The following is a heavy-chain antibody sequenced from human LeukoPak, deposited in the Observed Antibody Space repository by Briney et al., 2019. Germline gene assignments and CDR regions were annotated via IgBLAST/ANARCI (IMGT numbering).Heavy chain of an antibody. CDR1: GGSISSSSYY. CDR3: ASLSGTRDNWFDP. Sequence: SETLSLTCTVSGGSISSSSYYWGWIRQPPGKGLEWIGSIYYSGSTNYNPSLKSRVTISVDTSKNQFSLKLSSVTAADTAVYYCASLSGTRDNWFDPWGQGTLVTVSS. J-gene: IGHJ5*02. V-gene: IGHV4-39*07. D-gene: IGHD1-26*01. CDR2: IYYSGST.